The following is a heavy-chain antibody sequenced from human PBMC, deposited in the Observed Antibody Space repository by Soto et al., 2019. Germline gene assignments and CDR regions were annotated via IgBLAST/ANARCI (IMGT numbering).Heavy chain of an antibody. J-gene: IGHJ4*02. V-gene: IGHV1-69*06. CDR2: IIPIFGTA. CDR1: GGTFSSYA. Sequence: SVKVSCKASGGTFSSYAISWVRQAPGQGLEWMGGIIPIFGTANYAQKFQGRVMITADKSTSTAYMELSSLRSEDTAVYYCARYVVAGPFDYWGQGTLVTVSS. CDR3: ARYVVAGPFDY. D-gene: IGHD6-19*01.